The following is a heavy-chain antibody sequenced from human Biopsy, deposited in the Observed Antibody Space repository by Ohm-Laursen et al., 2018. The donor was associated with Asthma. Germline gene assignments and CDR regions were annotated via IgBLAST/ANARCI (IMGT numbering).Heavy chain of an antibody. J-gene: IGHJ1*01. D-gene: IGHD3-3*01. CDR2: IKHDGSEK. CDR1: GSSFADYC. Sequence: SHTLSRASPGSSFADYCMSWGCQRPRQGRERVANIKHDGSEKNNVDSLKGRFTISRVNAKNFLFLQMNSLRAEDTAVYYCARTFHFWSPYHAEHIQVWGKGTLVTVSS. CDR3: ARTFHFWSPYHAEHIQV. V-gene: IGHV3-7*01.